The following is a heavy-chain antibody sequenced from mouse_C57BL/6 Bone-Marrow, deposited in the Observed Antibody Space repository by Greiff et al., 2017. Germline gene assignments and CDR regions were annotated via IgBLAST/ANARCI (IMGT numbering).Heavy chain of an antibody. Sequence: VQLQQSGAELARPGASVKLSCKASGYTFTSYGISWVKQRTGQGLEWIGEIYPRSGNTYYNEKFKGKATLTADKSSSTAYIELRSLTAEDTAVYFCARKLGRGFDDWGQGTTLTVAS. CDR2: IYPRSGNT. D-gene: IGHD4-1*01. J-gene: IGHJ2*01. CDR3: ARKLGRGFDD. V-gene: IGHV1-81*01. CDR1: GYTFTSYG.